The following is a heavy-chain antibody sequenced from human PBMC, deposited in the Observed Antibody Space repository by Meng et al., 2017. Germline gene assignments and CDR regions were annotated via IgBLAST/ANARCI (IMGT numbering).Heavy chain of an antibody. D-gene: IGHD5-18*01. J-gene: IGHJ4*02. CDR2: IYYSGST. V-gene: IGHV4-59*01. CDR1: GGSISSYY. CDR3: ARGYSYVEAGGYYFDY. Sequence: QVQLQESGPGLVKPSGTLSLTCTVSGGSISSYYWSWIRQPPGKGLEWIGYIYYSGSTNYNPSLKSRVTISVDTSKNQFSLKLSSVTAADTAVYYCARGYSYVEAGGYYFDYWGQGTLVTVSS.